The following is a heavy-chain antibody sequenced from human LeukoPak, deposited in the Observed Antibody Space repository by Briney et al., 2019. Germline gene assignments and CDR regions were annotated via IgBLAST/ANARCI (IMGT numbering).Heavy chain of an antibody. V-gene: IGHV3-21*01. Sequence: GGSLRLSCAASGLTFSSYSMNWVRQVPGKGLEWVSSISSSSSYIYYADSVKGRFTISRDNAKNSLYLQMNSLRAEDTAVYYCARDRRGSYPTRWFDPWGQGTLVTVSS. CDR3: ARDRRGSYPTRWFDP. CDR2: ISSSSSYI. J-gene: IGHJ5*02. CDR1: GLTFSSYS. D-gene: IGHD1-26*01.